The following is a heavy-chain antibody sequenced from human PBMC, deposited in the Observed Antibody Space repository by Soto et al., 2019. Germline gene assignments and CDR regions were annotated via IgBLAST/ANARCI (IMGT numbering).Heavy chain of an antibody. Sequence: GESLKISCKGSGYSFTSYWIGWVRQMPGKGLEWMGIIYPGDSDTRYSPSFQGQVTISADKSISTAYLQWSSLKASDTAMYYCARVDQWLVRLPSYYFDYWGQGTLVTVSS. CDR2: IYPGDSDT. CDR1: GYSFTSYW. J-gene: IGHJ4*02. D-gene: IGHD6-19*01. V-gene: IGHV5-51*01. CDR3: ARVDQWLVRLPSYYFDY.